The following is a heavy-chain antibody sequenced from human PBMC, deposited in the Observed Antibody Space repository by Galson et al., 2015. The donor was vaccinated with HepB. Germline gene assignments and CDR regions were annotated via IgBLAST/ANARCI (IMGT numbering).Heavy chain of an antibody. CDR1: GFTFSSYS. CDR2: ISSSSSTI. D-gene: IGHD6-13*01. V-gene: IGHV3-48*04. Sequence: SLRLSCAASGFTFSSYSMNWVRQAPGKGLEWVSYISSSSSTIYYADSVKGRFTISRDNAKNSLYLQMNSLRAEDTAVYYCARVGDSSSPENPFDYWGQGTLVTVSS. CDR3: ARVGDSSSPENPFDY. J-gene: IGHJ4*02.